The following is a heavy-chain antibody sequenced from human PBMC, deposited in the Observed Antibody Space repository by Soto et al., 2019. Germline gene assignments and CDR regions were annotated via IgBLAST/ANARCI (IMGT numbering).Heavy chain of an antibody. V-gene: IGHV3-23*01. D-gene: IGHD5-18*01. CDR3: VKDRGYSYGYDAFDM. Sequence: EVQLLESGGGLVQPGGSLRLSCAASRFTFSSYTMSWVRQAPGMGLEWVSGISGSGGSTYYADFVKGRFTISRDNSKNTLYLQMNSLRAEDTAVYYCVKDRGYSYGYDAFDMWGQGTMVTVSS. CDR1: RFTFSSYT. J-gene: IGHJ3*02. CDR2: ISGSGGST.